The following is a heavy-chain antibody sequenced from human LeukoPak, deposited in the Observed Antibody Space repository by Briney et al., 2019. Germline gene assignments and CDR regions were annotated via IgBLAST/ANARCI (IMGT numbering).Heavy chain of an antibody. D-gene: IGHD3-9*01. Sequence: KTSETLSLTCAVYGGSFYGYYWSWIRQPPGKGLEWIGEINHSGSTNYNPSLKSRVTISVDTSKNQFSLQLSSVTAADTAVYYCASGENQVLRYFDWLSSGGFDYWGQGTLVTVSS. CDR2: INHSGST. J-gene: IGHJ4*02. V-gene: IGHV4-34*01. CDR1: GGSFYGYY. CDR3: ASGENQVLRYFDWLSSGGFDY.